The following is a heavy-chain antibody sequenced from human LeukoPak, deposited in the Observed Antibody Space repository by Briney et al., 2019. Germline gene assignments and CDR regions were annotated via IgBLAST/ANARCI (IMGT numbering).Heavy chain of an antibody. CDR3: ARDRELRFLERSAYYMDV. D-gene: IGHD3-3*01. V-gene: IGHV3-30*01. CDR2: ISYDGSNK. CDR1: GFTFSSYA. J-gene: IGHJ6*03. Sequence: GGSLRLSCAASGFTFSSYAMHWVRQAPGKGLEWVAVISYDGSNKYYADSVKGRFTISRNNSKNTLYLQMNSLRAEDTAVYYCARDRELRFLERSAYYMDVWGKGTTVTVSS.